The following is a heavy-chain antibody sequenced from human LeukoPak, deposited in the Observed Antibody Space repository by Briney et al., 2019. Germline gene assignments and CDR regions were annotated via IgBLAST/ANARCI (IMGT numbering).Heavy chain of an antibody. D-gene: IGHD6-19*01. V-gene: IGHV4-4*07. CDR3: ARDQQWLLYFDY. Sequence: SETLSLTCTDSGGSISSYSWNWIRQPAGKGLEWIGRFHTSGSTNYNPSLQSRVTMSVDTSKNQFSLKLSSVTAADTAVYYCARDQQWLLYFDYGGQGTLVTVSS. J-gene: IGHJ4*02. CDR1: GGSISSYS. CDR2: FHTSGST.